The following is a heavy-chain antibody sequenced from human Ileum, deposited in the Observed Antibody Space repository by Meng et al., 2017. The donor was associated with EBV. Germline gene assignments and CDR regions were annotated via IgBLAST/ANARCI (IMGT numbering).Heavy chain of an antibody. V-gene: IGHV1-2*06. D-gene: IGHD3-10*01. Sequence: VQLVQSGAEVKKPGASVKVSCKASGYTFTGYYMHWVRQAPGQGLEWMGRINPNTGGTNYAQNFQGRVTMTRDTSITTAYMELSRLRSADTAMYYCARGKSGSYSLDYWGQGTLVTVSS. CDR1: GYTFTGYY. CDR3: ARGKSGSYSLDY. J-gene: IGHJ4*02. CDR2: INPNTGGT.